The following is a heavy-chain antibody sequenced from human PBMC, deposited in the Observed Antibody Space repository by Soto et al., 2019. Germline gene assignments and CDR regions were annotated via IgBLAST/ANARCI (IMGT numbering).Heavy chain of an antibody. J-gene: IGHJ6*04. CDR3: ARDQGITTLGVYSMFYSGMDV. V-gene: IGHV1-18*01. CDR2: INSDNGNT. CDR1: GYTFSNSG. Sequence: ASVKVSCKASGYTFSNSGISWVRQAPGQGLEWLGWINSDNGNTNYAQHLQGRVTLTTDTSTSTAYMDLRSLRSDDTAVYYCARDQGITTLGVYSMFYSGMDVWGTATTVTVS. D-gene: IGHD3-3*01.